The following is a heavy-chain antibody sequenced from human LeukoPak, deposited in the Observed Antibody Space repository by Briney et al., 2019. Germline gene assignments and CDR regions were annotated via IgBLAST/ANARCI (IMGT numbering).Heavy chain of an antibody. Sequence: GGSLRLSCAASGFTFSSYGMHWVRQAPGKGLEWVAFIRYDGSNKYYADSVKGRFTISRDNSKNTLYLQMNSLRAEDTAVYYCARFNSSGWSAVDYWGQGTLVTVSS. J-gene: IGHJ4*02. V-gene: IGHV3-30*02. CDR1: GFTFSSYG. CDR2: IRYDGSNK. D-gene: IGHD6-19*01. CDR3: ARFNSSGWSAVDY.